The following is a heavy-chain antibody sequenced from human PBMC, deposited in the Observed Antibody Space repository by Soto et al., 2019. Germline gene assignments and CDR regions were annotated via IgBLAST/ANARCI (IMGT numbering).Heavy chain of an antibody. Sequence: PSETLSFTCSVSGESIGNFYWSWIRQSAGKGLEWIGHVHVSGGTNYNAPLQSRVTMSVDTSSNHVSLQLTSLTVADTAVYYCARDRYGWYPGFDLDVWGPGTTVTVSS. CDR2: VHVSGGT. CDR1: GESIGNFY. V-gene: IGHV4-4*07. CDR3: ARDRYGWYPGFDLDV. D-gene: IGHD6-19*01. J-gene: IGHJ6*02.